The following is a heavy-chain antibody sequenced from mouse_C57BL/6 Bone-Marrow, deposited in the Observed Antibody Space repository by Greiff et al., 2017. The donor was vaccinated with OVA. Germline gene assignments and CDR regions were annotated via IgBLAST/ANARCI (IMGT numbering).Heavy chain of an antibody. CDR2: IDPSDSET. CDR1: GYTFTSYW. J-gene: IGHJ1*03. CDR3: ARRNWYFDV. V-gene: IGHV1-52*01. Sequence: QVQLQQPGAELVRPGSSVKLSCKASGYTFTSYWMHWVKQRPLQGLEWIGNIDPSDSETNYNQKFKDKATLTVDKSSSTAYMQLSSLTSEDSAVYYCARRNWYFDVWGTGTTVTVSS.